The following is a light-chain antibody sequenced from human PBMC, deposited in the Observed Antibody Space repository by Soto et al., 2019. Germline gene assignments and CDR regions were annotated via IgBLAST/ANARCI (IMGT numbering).Light chain of an antibody. J-gene: IGLJ3*02. Sequence: QSALTQPASVSGSPGQSITISGTGTSRDAVSWYQVHPDKAPKLLIYGVSNRPSGVSSRFSGSKSGNTASLTISGLQAEDEADYYCSTYTNSITWLFGGGTKLTVL. CDR1: SRDA. CDR3: STYTNSITWL. CDR2: GVS. V-gene: IGLV2-14*01.